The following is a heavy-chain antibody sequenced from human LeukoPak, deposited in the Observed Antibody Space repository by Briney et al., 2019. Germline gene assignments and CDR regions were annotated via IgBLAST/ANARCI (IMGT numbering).Heavy chain of an antibody. V-gene: IGHV1-2*02. CDR3: ARVPRGVRDVLVDY. CDR1: GYTFTGYY. Sequence: ASVKVSCKASGYTFTGYYMHWVRQAPGQGLEWMGWINPNSGGTSYAQKFQGRVTMTRDTSISTAYMELSRLRSDDTAVYYCARVPRGVRDVLVDYWGQGTLVTVSS. D-gene: IGHD3-10*01. CDR2: INPNSGGT. J-gene: IGHJ4*02.